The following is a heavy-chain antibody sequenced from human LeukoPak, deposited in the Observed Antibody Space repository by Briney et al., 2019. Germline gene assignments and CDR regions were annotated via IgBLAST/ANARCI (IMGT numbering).Heavy chain of an antibody. J-gene: IGHJ4*02. Sequence: PGGSLRLSCAASGFTFSSYAMSWVRQAPGKGLEWVSAISGSGGSTYYADSVKGRFTLSRDNSKNTLYLQMNSLRAEDTAVYYCANTMVRGVIFDYWGQGTLVTVSS. V-gene: IGHV3-23*01. CDR1: GFTFSSYA. CDR2: ISGSGGST. CDR3: ANTMVRGVIFDY. D-gene: IGHD3-10*01.